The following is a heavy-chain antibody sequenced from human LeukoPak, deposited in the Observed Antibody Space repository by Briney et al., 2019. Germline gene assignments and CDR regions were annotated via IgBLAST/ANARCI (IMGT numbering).Heavy chain of an antibody. CDR1: GFTLTSYN. Sequence: SGGSLRLSCAASGFTLTSYNMNWVRQAPGKGLEWVSSITSSSDYIYYADSVKGRFTVSRDNAKNSLYLQMNSLRAEDTAVYYCARSITMIVDWLDPWGQGTLVTVSS. V-gene: IGHV3-21*01. D-gene: IGHD3-22*01. CDR2: ITSSSDYI. J-gene: IGHJ5*02. CDR3: ARSITMIVDWLDP.